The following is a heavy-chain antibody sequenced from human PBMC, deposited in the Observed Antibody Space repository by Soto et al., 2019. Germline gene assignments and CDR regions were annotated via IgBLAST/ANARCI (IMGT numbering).Heavy chain of an antibody. V-gene: IGHV1-18*01. D-gene: IGHD3-10*01. J-gene: IGHJ6*02. CDR1: GYTFTSYG. Sequence: QVQLVQSGAEVKKPGASVKVSCNASGYTFTSYGISWVRQAPGQGLEWMGWISAYNGNTNYAQKLQGRVTMTTDTSTSTAYMELRSLRSDDTAVYYCARVKMVRGVGTPPQSYGMDVWGQGTTVTVSS. CDR2: ISAYNGNT. CDR3: ARVKMVRGVGTPPQSYGMDV.